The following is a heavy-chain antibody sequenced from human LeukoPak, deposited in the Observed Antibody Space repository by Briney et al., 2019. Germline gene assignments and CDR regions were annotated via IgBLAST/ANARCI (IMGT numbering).Heavy chain of an antibody. V-gene: IGHV5-51*01. CDR3: ARYNRDGYNAMGAHDY. CDR2: TYPADSDI. CDR1: GYSFTSYW. D-gene: IGHD5-24*01. Sequence: GESLKISCKGSGYSFTSYWIGWVRQMPGKGLEWMGITYPADSDIRYSPSFQGQVTISADRSISTAYLQRSSLKASDTAMYYCARYNRDGYNAMGAHDYWGQGTLVTVSS. J-gene: IGHJ4*02.